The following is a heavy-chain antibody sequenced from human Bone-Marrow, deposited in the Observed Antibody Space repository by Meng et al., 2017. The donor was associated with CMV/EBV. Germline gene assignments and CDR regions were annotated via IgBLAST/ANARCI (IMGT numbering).Heavy chain of an antibody. CDR2: IIPILGIT. Sequence: SAKVSCKASGGSFSRYVISWVRQAPGQGPEWMGGIIPILGITNYAQKFQGRLTITADKSTTTGYIEWSSLRAEDTAVYYCVFSEEYYHFRSGPDWYDHYGMDVWGQGTTVTVSS. V-gene: IGHV1-69*10. D-gene: IGHD3-3*01. CDR1: GGSFSRYV. CDR3: VFSEEYYHFRSGPDWYDHYGMDV. J-gene: IGHJ6*02.